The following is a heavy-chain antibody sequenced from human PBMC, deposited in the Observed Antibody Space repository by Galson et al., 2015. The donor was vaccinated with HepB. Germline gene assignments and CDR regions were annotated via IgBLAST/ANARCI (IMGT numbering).Heavy chain of an antibody. CDR3: ARGIGIAAAGTRGAFDI. D-gene: IGHD6-13*01. J-gene: IGHJ3*02. V-gene: IGHV3-66*01. CDR2: IYSGGST. CDR1: GFTVSSNY. Sequence: SLRLSCAASGFTVSSNYMSWVRQAPGKGLEWVSVIYSGGSTYYADSVKGRFTISRDNSKNTLYLQMNSLRAEDTAVYYCARGIGIAAAGTRGAFDIWGQGTMVTVSS.